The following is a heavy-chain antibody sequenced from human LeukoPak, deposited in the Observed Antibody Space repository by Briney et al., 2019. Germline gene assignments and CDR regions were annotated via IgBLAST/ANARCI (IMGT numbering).Heavy chain of an antibody. V-gene: IGHV3-30*04. J-gene: IGHJ5*02. D-gene: IGHD6-19*01. CDR1: GFTFSSYA. CDR3: AKGGIAVAGTINNWFDP. Sequence: PGRSLRLSCAASGFTFSSYAMHWVRQAPGKGLEWVAVISYDGSNKYYADSVKGRFTISRDNSKNTLYLQMNSLRAEDTAVYYCAKGGIAVAGTINNWFDPWGQGTLVTVSS. CDR2: ISYDGSNK.